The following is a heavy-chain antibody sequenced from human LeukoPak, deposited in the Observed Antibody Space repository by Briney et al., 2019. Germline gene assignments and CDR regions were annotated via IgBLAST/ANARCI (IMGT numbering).Heavy chain of an antibody. D-gene: IGHD4-23*01. Sequence: SETLSLTCTVSGGSISSGGYYWSWIRQHPGKGLEWIGYIYYSGSTYYNPSLKSRVTISVDTSKNQFSLKLSSVTAADTAVYYCARAYGGNSDDGSHLDYWGQGTLVTVSS. V-gene: IGHV4-31*03. CDR2: IYYSGST. CDR1: GGSISSGGYY. J-gene: IGHJ4*02. CDR3: ARAYGGNSDDGSHLDY.